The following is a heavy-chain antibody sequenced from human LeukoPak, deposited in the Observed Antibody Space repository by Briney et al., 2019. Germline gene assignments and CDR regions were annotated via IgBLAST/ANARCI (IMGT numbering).Heavy chain of an antibody. V-gene: IGHV3-23*01. J-gene: IGHJ4*02. Sequence: GGSLRLSCAASGFTFSSYAMSWVRQAPGKGLEWVSAISGSGGSTYYADSVKGRFTISRDNAKNSLYLQMNSLRAEDTAAYYCARELDTAMTDYWGQGTLVTVSS. CDR1: GFTFSSYA. D-gene: IGHD5-18*01. CDR2: ISGSGGST. CDR3: ARELDTAMTDY.